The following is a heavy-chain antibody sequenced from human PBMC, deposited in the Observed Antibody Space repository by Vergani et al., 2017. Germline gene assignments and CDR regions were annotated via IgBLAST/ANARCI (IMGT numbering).Heavy chain of an antibody. D-gene: IGHD2-2*01. J-gene: IGHJ3*02. CDR1: GGTFSSYT. V-gene: IGHV1-24*01. CDR3: ATGPTSGYQLLPVDI. CDR2: FDPEDGET. Sequence: QVQLVQSGAEVKKPGSSVKVSCKASGGTFSSYTISWVRQAPGQGLEWMGGFDPEDGETIYAQKFQGRVTMTEDTSTDTAYMELSSLRSEDTAVYYCATGPTSGYQLLPVDIWGQGTMVTVSS.